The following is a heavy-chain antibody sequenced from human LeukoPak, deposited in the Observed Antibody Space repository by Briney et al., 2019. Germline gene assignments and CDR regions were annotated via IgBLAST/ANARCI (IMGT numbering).Heavy chain of an antibody. CDR3: ARVYCSGGYCHYNY. J-gene: IGHJ4*02. Sequence: GGSLRLSCAASGFTFSSSTMNWVRDSPGKGLERVSSSSCGSSYIYYAHSVRGRLTIPRHNAKNSLYLQMNSLRAEHTAVYYCARVYCSGGYCHYNYWLQPTLVT. D-gene: IGHD2-15*01. V-gene: IGHV3-21*01. CDR2: SSCGSSYI. CDR1: GFTFSSST.